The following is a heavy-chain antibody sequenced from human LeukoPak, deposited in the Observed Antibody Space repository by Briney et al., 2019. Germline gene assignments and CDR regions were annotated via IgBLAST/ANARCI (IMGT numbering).Heavy chain of an antibody. CDR1: GGTFSSYA. D-gene: IGHD6-19*01. CDR3: ARAVEQWLEFDY. J-gene: IGHJ4*02. V-gene: IGHV1-18*01. CDR2: ISAYNGNT. Sequence: GASVKVSCKASGGTFSSYAISWVRQAPGQGLEWMGWISAYNGNTNYAQKLQGRVTMTTDTSTSTAYMELRSLRSDDTAVYYCARAVEQWLEFDYWGQGTLVTVSS.